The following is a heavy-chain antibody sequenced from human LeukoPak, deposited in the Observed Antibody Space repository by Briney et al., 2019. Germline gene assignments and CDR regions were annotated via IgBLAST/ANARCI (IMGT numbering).Heavy chain of an antibody. D-gene: IGHD3-16*01. V-gene: IGHV3-21*01. CDR3: ARALPSTFDAFDI. CDR2: ISSSSSYI. CDR1: GFTFSSYS. Sequence: PGGSLRLSCAVSGFTFSSYSMNWVRQAPGKGLEWVSSISSSSSYIYYADSVKGRFTISRDNAKNSLYLQMNSLRAEDTAVYYCARALPSTFDAFDIWGQGTMVTVSS. J-gene: IGHJ3*02.